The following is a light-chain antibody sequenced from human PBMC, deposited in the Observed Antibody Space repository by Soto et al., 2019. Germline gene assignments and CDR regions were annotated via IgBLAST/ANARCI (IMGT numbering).Light chain of an antibody. J-gene: IGKJ1*01. CDR1: QTVSSY. CDR2: EAS. CDR3: QQYGSSSWT. V-gene: IGKV3-20*01. Sequence: EIIMTQSPVTLSLSPGEGATLSCRASQTVSSYLAGYQQKPGQAPRLLIYEASSRATGIPDRFSGSGSGTDFTLTISRLEPEDFAVYYCQQYGSSSWTFGQGTKVDI.